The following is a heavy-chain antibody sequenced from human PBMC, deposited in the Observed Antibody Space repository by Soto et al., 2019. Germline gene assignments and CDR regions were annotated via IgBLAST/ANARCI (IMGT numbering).Heavy chain of an antibody. Sequence: SETLSLTCAVYGGSFSGYYWSWIRQPPGKGLEWLGEINHSGSTNYNPSLKSRVTISVDTSKNQFSLKLSSVTAADTAVYYCARMGAAAGTQGGYYYYYGMDVWGQGTTVTVSS. CDR3: ARMGAAAGTQGGYYYYYGMDV. CDR1: GGSFSGYY. D-gene: IGHD6-13*01. CDR2: INHSGST. V-gene: IGHV4-34*01. J-gene: IGHJ6*02.